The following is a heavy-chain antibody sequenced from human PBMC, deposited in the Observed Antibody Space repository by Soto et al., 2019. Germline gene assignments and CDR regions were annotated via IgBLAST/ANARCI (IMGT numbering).Heavy chain of an antibody. CDR2: INPSGGST. CDR1: GYTFTSYY. J-gene: IGHJ6*02. V-gene: IGHV1-46*01. Sequence: ASVKVSCKASGYTFTSYYMHWVRQAPGQGLEWMGIINPSGGSTSYAQKFQGRVTMTRDTSTSTVYMELSSLRSEDTAVYYCARDRWVLRFLEWSNTASIDVWGQGNTVTVSS. CDR3: ARDRWVLRFLEWSNTASIDV. D-gene: IGHD3-3*01.